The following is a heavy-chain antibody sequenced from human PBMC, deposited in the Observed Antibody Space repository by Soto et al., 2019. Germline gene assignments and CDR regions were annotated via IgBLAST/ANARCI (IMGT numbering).Heavy chain of an antibody. CDR3: ATNIVVVVAATYGMDV. CDR1: GFTFSSYG. J-gene: IGHJ6*02. Sequence: GGSLRLSCAASGFTFSSYGMHWVRQAPGKGLEWVAVISYDGSNKYYADSVKGRFTISRDNSKNTLYLQMNSLRAEDTAVYYCATNIVVVVAATYGMDVWGQGTTVTVSS. D-gene: IGHD2-15*01. V-gene: IGHV3-30*03. CDR2: ISYDGSNK.